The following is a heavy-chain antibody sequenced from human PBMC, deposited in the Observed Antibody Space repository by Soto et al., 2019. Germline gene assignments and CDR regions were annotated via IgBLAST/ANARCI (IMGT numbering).Heavy chain of an antibody. D-gene: IGHD1-1*01. CDR3: ARDANNRGVDY. CDR1: GFTFSTYA. J-gene: IGHJ4*02. V-gene: IGHV3-23*01. CDR2: ISGGGGST. Sequence: EVQLLESGGGLVQPGGSLRLSCAASGFTFSTYAMNWVRQAPGKGLEWVSAISGGGGSTYYADSVKGRVTVSRDNAKSSLYLQMNSLRAEDTAVYYCARDANNRGVDYWGQGTLVTVSS.